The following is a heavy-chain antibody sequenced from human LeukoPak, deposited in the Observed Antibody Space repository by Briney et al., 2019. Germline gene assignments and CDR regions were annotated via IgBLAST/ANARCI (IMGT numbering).Heavy chain of an antibody. V-gene: IGHV4-61*02. Sequence: PSETLSLTCTVSGGSISSSSYYWSWIRQPAGKRLEWIGRIYSTGSTNYNPSLKSRVTISVDSSKNQLSLKMSSVTAADTAVYYCARDSSRYSNWAVWDYWGQGTLVTVSS. D-gene: IGHD3-22*01. CDR1: GGSISSSSYY. CDR3: ARDSSRYSNWAVWDY. J-gene: IGHJ4*02. CDR2: IYSTGST.